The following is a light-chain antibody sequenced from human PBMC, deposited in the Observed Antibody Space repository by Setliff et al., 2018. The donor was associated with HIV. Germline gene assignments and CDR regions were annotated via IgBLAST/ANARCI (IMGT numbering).Light chain of an antibody. Sequence: QSVLAQPPSVSAAPGQKVSISCSGSRSNIRSNTVNWYQQLPGTAPKLLIHSNDQRPSGVPDRFSGSKSGTSASLAISGLQSEDEADYYCATWDDSLKGVVFGGGTKGTVL. J-gene: IGLJ2*01. CDR3: ATWDDSLKGVV. V-gene: IGLV1-44*01. CDR1: RSNIRSNT. CDR2: SND.